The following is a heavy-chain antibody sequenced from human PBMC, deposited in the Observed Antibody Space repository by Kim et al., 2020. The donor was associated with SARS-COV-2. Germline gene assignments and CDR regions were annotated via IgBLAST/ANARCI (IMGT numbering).Heavy chain of an antibody. Sequence: SETLSLTCAVYGGSFSGYYWSWIRQPPGKGLEWIGEINHSGSTNYNPSLKSRVTISVDTSKNQFSLKLSSVTAADTAVYYCARVPSSGYYFHWGQGTLVTVSS. CDR2: INHSGST. D-gene: IGHD3-22*01. V-gene: IGHV4-34*01. J-gene: IGHJ4*02. CDR1: GGSFSGYY. CDR3: ARVPSSGYYFH.